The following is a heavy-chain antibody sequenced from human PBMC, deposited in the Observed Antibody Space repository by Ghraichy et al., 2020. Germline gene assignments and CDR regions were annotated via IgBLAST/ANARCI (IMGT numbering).Heavy chain of an antibody. CDR1: GGSFSGYY. Sequence: SQTLSLTCAVYGGSFSGYYWSWIRQPPGKGLEWIGEINHSGSTNYNPSLKSRVTISVDTSKNQFSLKLSSVTAADTAVYYCARPITMIRGDGSYVYWGQGTLVTVSS. CDR3: ARPITMIRGDGSYVY. J-gene: IGHJ4*02. CDR2: INHSGST. V-gene: IGHV4-34*01. D-gene: IGHD3-10*01.